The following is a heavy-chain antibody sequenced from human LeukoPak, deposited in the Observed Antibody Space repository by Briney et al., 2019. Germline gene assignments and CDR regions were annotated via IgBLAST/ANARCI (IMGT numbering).Heavy chain of an antibody. J-gene: IGHJ4*02. CDR3: TRDSSGYYYLDY. Sequence: SETLSHTRTLSGGSISSYLWSCIRPPAGKGLEWIRPVYTSGSTNYNSALTSRVTISVDKSKTQFSLKLSSVTAADTAVYYCTRDSSGYYYLDYWGQGTLVTVSS. CDR1: GGSISSYL. D-gene: IGHD3-22*01. CDR2: VYTSGST. V-gene: IGHV4-4*07.